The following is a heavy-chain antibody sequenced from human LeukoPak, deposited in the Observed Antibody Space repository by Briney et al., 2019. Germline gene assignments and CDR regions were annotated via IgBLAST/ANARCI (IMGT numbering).Heavy chain of an antibody. CDR1: GGSISSYY. CDR3: ARGGQQLVPRFDY. J-gene: IGHJ4*02. Sequence: PSETLSLTCTVSGGSISSYYWSWIRQPPGKGLEWIGYIYYSGSANYNPSLKSRVTISVDTSKNQFSLKLSSVTAADTAVYYCARGGQQLVPRFDYWGQGTLVTVSS. V-gene: IGHV4-59*01. D-gene: IGHD6-13*01. CDR2: IYYSGSA.